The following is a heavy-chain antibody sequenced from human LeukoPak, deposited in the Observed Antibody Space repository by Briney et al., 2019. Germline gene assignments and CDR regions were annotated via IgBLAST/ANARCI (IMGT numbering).Heavy chain of an antibody. J-gene: IGHJ5*02. CDR1: GGTFSSYA. Sequence: GASVKVSCKASGGTFSSYAISWVRQAPGQGLEWMGRIIPIFGIANYAQKFQGRVTITADKSTSTAYMELSSLRSEDTAVYYCARDDIVVVPAASMRDWFDPWGQGTLVTVSS. CDR2: IIPIFGIA. CDR3: ARDDIVVVPAASMRDWFDP. D-gene: IGHD2-2*01. V-gene: IGHV1-69*04.